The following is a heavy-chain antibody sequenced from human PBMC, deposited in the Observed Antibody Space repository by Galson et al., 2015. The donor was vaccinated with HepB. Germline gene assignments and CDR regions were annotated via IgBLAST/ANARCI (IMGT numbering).Heavy chain of an antibody. CDR1: GYTFRNYA. CDR2: INTNTGNP. Sequence: SVKVSCKASGYTFRNYAMNWVRQAPGQGLEWMGWINTNTGNPTYAQGFTGQFVFSLDTSVSTAYLQISSLKAEDTAVYYCARAGGSGSRWNPYDVWGQGTMVTVSS. J-gene: IGHJ3*01. V-gene: IGHV7-4-1*02. CDR3: ARAGGSGSRWNPYDV. D-gene: IGHD3-10*01.